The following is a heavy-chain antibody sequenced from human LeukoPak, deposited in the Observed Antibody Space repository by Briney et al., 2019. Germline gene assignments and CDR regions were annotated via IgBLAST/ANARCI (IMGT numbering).Heavy chain of an antibody. CDR1: GGSISSYY. J-gene: IGHJ5*02. Sequence: SETLSLTGTVSGGSISSYYWSWIRQRPGKGLEWIGYIYYSGSTNYNPSLKSRVTISVDTSKNQFSLKLSSVTAADTAVYYCARGQPGLLWFGEGYNWFDPWGQGTLVTVSS. D-gene: IGHD3-10*01. CDR2: IYYSGST. CDR3: ARGQPGLLWFGEGYNWFDP. V-gene: IGHV4-59*01.